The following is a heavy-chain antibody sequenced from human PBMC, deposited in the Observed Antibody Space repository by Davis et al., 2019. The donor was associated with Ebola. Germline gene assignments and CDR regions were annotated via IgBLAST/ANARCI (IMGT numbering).Heavy chain of an antibody. CDR3: ARGATVTYGSGSFLGWFDP. J-gene: IGHJ5*02. CDR2: IYPGDSNT. Sequence: GESLKISCKGSGYSFTSYWIAWVRQMPGKGLEWMGIIYPGDSNTRYSPSFQGQVTISADKSINTAYLHWSSLKASDTAMYYCARGATVTYGSGSFLGWFDPWGQGTLVTVSS. V-gene: IGHV5-51*01. CDR1: GYSFTSYW. D-gene: IGHD3-10*01.